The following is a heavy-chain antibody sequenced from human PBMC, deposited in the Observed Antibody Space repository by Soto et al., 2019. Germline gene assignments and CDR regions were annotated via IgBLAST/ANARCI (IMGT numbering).Heavy chain of an antibody. Sequence: QVQLQESGPGLVKPSQTLSLTCTVSGGSISSGDYYWSWIRQPPGKGLEWIGYIYYSGSTYYNPSLKSRVTISGDTSKNQFSLKLSSVTAADTAVYYCARLPPITIFGEVGAFDIWGQGTMVTVSS. CDR1: GGSISSGDYY. CDR3: ARLPPITIFGEVGAFDI. CDR2: IYYSGST. D-gene: IGHD3-3*01. V-gene: IGHV4-30-4*01. J-gene: IGHJ3*02.